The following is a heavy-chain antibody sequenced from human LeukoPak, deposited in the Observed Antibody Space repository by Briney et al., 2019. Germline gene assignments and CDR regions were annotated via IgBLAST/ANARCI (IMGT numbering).Heavy chain of an antibody. Sequence: SETLSLTCTVSGGSISSYYWSWIRQPPGKGLEWIGYIYHSGSTYYNPSLKSRVTISVDRSKNQFSLKLSSVTAADTAVYYCARGSVRAARPAFDIWGQGTMVTVSS. J-gene: IGHJ3*02. CDR3: ARGSVRAARPAFDI. D-gene: IGHD6-6*01. V-gene: IGHV4-59*12. CDR1: GGSISSYY. CDR2: IYHSGST.